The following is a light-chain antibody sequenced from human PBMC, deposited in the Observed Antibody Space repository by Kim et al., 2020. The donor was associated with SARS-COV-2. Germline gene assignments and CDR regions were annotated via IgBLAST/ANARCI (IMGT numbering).Light chain of an antibody. V-gene: IGLV3-21*04. J-gene: IGLJ1*01. CDR2: YTS. CDR3: QVWHSNSDHYV. Sequence: KTGRSTSGGNNTGSKSVYCYQQKPCQAPRVVTYYTSDRPSGILERGPGSNSGNTASLTISRVEAGDEAEYYCQVWHSNSDHYVFGTGTKVTVL. CDR1: NTGSKS.